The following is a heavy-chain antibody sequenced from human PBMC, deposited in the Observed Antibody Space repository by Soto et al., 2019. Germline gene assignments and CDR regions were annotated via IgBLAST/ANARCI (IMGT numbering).Heavy chain of an antibody. J-gene: IGHJ6*02. V-gene: IGHV4-34*01. Sequence: QVQLQQWGAGLLKPSETLSLTCAVYGGSFSGYYWSWIRQPPGKGLEWIGEINHSGSTNYNPSLKSRVTISVDTSKNQFSLKLSSVTAADTAVYYCASSTGYYPYYYYYGMDVWGQGTTVTVSS. CDR1: GGSFSGYY. CDR3: ASSTGYYPYYYYYGMDV. CDR2: INHSGST. D-gene: IGHD3-9*01.